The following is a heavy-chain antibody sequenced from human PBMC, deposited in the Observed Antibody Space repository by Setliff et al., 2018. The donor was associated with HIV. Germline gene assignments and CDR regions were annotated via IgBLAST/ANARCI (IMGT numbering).Heavy chain of an antibody. J-gene: IGHJ6*03. CDR1: RSTFNSHT. D-gene: IGHD3-3*01. CDR3: VRGVQSPPHYSYYYMDV. V-gene: IGHV1-69*02. Sequence: ASVKVSCKASRSTFNSHTINLVRQAPGQGLDWMGRIIPILGVANYAQRFQGKVTITADKSTSTAYMELTSLRFDDTAMYYCVRGVQSPPHYSYYYMDVWGEGTMVTVSS. CDR2: IIPILGVA.